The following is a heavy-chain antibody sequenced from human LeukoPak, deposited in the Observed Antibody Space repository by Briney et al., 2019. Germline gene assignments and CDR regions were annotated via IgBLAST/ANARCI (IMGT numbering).Heavy chain of an antibody. J-gene: IGHJ4*02. CDR3: AREDLGSSSSDY. Sequence: ASVKVSCKASGYTFTNYGISWVRQAPGQGLEWMGWISAYNGNTNYAQKLQGRVTMTTDTSTSTAYVELRSLRSDDTAVYYCAREDLGSSSSDYWGQGTLVTVSS. V-gene: IGHV1-18*01. CDR1: GYTFTNYG. CDR2: ISAYNGNT. D-gene: IGHD6-6*01.